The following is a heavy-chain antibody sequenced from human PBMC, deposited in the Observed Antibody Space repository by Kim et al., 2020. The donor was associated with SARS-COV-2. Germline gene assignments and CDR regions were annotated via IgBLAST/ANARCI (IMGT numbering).Heavy chain of an antibody. J-gene: IGHJ6*02. D-gene: IGHD2-15*01. CDR3: ARGGGGDIVVRGSMDV. Sequence: SVKGRFTISRDNSKTTLYRQMNSLRAEDTAVYYCARGGGGDIVVRGSMDVWGQGTTVTVSS. V-gene: IGHV3-30*01.